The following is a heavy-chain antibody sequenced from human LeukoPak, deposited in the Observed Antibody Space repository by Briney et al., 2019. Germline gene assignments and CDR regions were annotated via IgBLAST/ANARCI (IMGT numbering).Heavy chain of an antibody. V-gene: IGHV4-59*01. CDR1: GGSISSYY. J-gene: IGHJ5*02. CDR3: ARTRGAVAGWFDP. Sequence: PSENLSLNCTVSGGSISSYYWSWIRQPPGKGLEWIGYIYYSGSTNYNPSLKSRVTISVDTSKNQFSLKLSSVTAADTAVYYCARTRGAVAGWFDPWGQGTLVTVSS. D-gene: IGHD6-19*01. CDR2: IYYSGST.